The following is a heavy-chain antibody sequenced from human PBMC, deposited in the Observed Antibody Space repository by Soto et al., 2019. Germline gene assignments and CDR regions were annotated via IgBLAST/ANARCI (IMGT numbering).Heavy chain of an antibody. J-gene: IGHJ3*02. D-gene: IGHD1-26*01. CDR2: IYHSGST. V-gene: IGHV4-4*02. Sequence: SETLSLTCAVSGGSISSSNWWSWVRQPPGKGLEWIGEIYHSGSTNYNPSLKSRVTISVDKSKNQFSLKLSSVTAADTAVYYSARFNSGNYYEAFDIWGQGTMVTVSS. CDR3: ARFNSGNYYEAFDI. CDR1: GGSISSSNW.